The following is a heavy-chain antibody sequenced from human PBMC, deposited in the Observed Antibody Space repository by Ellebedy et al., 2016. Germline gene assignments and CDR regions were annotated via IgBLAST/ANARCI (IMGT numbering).Heavy chain of an antibody. J-gene: IGHJ5*02. V-gene: IGHV1-8*01. Sequence: ASVKVSCKASGYTFTSYDINWVRQATGQGLEWMGWMNPNSGNTGYAQKFQGRVTMTRNTSISTAYMELSSLRSEDTAVYYCARGRIDCSSTSCYVDWFDPWGQGTLVTVSS. D-gene: IGHD2-2*01. CDR3: ARGRIDCSSTSCYVDWFDP. CDR2: MNPNSGNT. CDR1: GYTFTSYD.